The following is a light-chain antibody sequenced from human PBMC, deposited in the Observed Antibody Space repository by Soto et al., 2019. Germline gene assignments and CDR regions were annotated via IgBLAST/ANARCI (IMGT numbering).Light chain of an antibody. Sequence: QSALTQPASVSGSPGQAITISCTGASSDVGDYNYVSWYQQHPGKAPKLLIYEVSNRPSGVSDRFSGSKSGSTASLTISDLQAEDEGDYFCSSYTSSTSLYVFGTGTTVTVL. V-gene: IGLV2-14*01. CDR2: EVS. CDR3: SSYTSSTSLYV. J-gene: IGLJ1*01. CDR1: SSDVGDYNY.